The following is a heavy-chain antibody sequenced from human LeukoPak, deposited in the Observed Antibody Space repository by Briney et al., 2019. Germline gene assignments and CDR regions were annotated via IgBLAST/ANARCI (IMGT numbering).Heavy chain of an antibody. V-gene: IGHV4-38-2*02. CDR3: ARVAAVAQGLFDY. Sequence: SETLSLTCTVSGYSISSGYYWGWIRQPPGKGLEWIGSIYHSGSTYYNPSLKSRVTISVDTSKNHFSLRLNSVTAADTAVYYCARVAAVAQGLFDYWGQGTLVTVSS. J-gene: IGHJ4*02. CDR2: IYHSGST. CDR1: GYSISSGYY. D-gene: IGHD6-19*01.